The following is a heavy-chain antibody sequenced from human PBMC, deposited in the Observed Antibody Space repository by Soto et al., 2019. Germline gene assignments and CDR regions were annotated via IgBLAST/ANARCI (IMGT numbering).Heavy chain of an antibody. Sequence: RGESLKISCKGSGYSFTSYWISWVRQMPGKGLEWMGRIDPSDSYTNYSPSFQGHVTISADKSISTAYLQWSSLKASDTAMYYCARIPGRITIFGVVIDHYYYYGMDVWGQGTTVTVSS. CDR2: IDPSDSYT. CDR1: GYSFTSYW. J-gene: IGHJ6*02. CDR3: ARIPGRITIFGVVIDHYYYYGMDV. D-gene: IGHD3-3*01. V-gene: IGHV5-10-1*01.